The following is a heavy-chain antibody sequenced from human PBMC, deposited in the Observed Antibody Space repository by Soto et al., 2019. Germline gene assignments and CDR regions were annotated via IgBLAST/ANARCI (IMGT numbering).Heavy chain of an antibody. V-gene: IGHV3-23*01. CDR2: ISGSGGST. D-gene: IGHD2-21*01. Sequence: EVQLLDSGGGLVQPGGSLRLSCAASGFTFSSDAMSSVRQAPGKGLEWVSAISGSGGSTYYADSVKGRFTSSRDNSKNAMYLQMNGLRAEDTAVYYCALSFRLARVIAMQISDYWGQGTLVTVS. J-gene: IGHJ4*02. CDR1: GFTFSSDA. CDR3: ALSFRLARVIAMQISDY.